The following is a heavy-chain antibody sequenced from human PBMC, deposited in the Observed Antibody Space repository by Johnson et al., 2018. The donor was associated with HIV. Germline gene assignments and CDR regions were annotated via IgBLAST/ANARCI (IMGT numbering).Heavy chain of an antibody. CDR1: GFTFSNYW. J-gene: IGHJ3*01. D-gene: IGHD2-15*01. CDR3: ARTSCSGASCLGYDPFDV. Sequence: VQLVESGGGVVQPGGSLRLSCGASGFTFSNYWMQWVRQAPGKGLVWVSRINGDGSRSTYADSVKGRFTIARDNAKNTLYLEMKSLRSEDTAVYYCARTSCSGASCLGYDPFDVWGQGTMVTVSS. CDR2: INGDGSRS. V-gene: IGHV3-74*02.